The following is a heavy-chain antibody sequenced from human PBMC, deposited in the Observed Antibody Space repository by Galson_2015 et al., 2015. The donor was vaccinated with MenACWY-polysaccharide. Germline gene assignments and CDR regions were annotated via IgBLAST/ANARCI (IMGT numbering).Heavy chain of an antibody. Sequence: SLRLSCAASGFSFSSYNMDWVRQAPGRGLEWVSYIRGPSDIIYYADSVKGRFTISRDNAKNSLYLQMNSLRDEDTAVYYCARDSGRTGSLDDWGRGTLVTVSS. J-gene: IGHJ4*02. CDR3: ARDSGRTGSLDD. V-gene: IGHV3-48*02. CDR1: GFSFSSYN. D-gene: IGHD1-26*01. CDR2: IRGPSDII.